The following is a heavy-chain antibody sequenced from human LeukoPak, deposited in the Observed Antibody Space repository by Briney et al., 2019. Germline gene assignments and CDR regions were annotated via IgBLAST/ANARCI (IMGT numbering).Heavy chain of an antibody. V-gene: IGHV4-38-2*02. CDR1: GYSISRGY. D-gene: IGHD2-21*02. Sequence: SDTLSLTCGVSGYSISRGYWAWLRRPTGKGLEWIACIYHSGTTYSNPSLQSRVTLSLDTSRNQFSLKLRPVTAADTAVYYCARDPSMTFNWFDPWGQGTLVIVSS. CDR2: IYHSGTT. J-gene: IGHJ5*02. CDR3: ARDPSMTFNWFDP.